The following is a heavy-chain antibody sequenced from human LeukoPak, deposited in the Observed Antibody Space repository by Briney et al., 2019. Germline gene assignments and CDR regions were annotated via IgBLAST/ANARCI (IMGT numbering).Heavy chain of an antibody. V-gene: IGHV3-23*01. CDR2: MSGSGGGT. Sequence: PGGSLRLSCAASGFTFSSYAMSWGRQAPRQGLEWVSAMSGSGGGTYYADSVTGRFTIYRDNPKHAPYLQMTSLRAEDTAVYYCAKDLVVVAATGGLFDYWGQGALVTVSS. CDR1: GFTFSSYA. D-gene: IGHD2-15*01. CDR3: AKDLVVVAATGGLFDY. J-gene: IGHJ4*02.